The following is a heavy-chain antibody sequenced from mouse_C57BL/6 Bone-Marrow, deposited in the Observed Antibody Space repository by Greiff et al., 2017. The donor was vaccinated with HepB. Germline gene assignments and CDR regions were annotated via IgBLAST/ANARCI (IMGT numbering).Heavy chain of an antibody. V-gene: IGHV1-39*01. J-gene: IGHJ2*01. CDR3: ARGWLLPYYFDY. D-gene: IGHD2-3*01. Sequence: VQLKESGPELVKPGASVKISCTASGYSFTDYNMNWVKQRNGKSLEWIGVINTNYGTTSYNQKFKGKATLTVDQSSSTAYMQLNSLTSEDSAVYYCARGWLLPYYFDYWGQGTTLTVSS. CDR2: INTNYGTT. CDR1: GYSFTDYN.